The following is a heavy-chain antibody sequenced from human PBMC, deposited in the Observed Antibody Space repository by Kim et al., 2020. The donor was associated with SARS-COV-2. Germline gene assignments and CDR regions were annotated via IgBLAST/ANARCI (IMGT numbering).Heavy chain of an antibody. CDR2: ISYDGSNK. CDR3: ARTYSGSYSSYFDY. D-gene: IGHD1-26*01. Sequence: GSLRLSCAASGFTFSSYAMHWVRQAPGKGLEWVAVISYDGSNKYYADSVKGRFTISRDNSKNTLYLQMNSLRAEDTAVYYCARTYSGSYSSYFDYWGQGTLVTVSS. J-gene: IGHJ4*02. CDR1: GFTFSSYA. V-gene: IGHV3-30-3*01.